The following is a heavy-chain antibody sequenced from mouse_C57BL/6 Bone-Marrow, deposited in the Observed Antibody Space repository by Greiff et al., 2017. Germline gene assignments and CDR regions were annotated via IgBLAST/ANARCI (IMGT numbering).Heavy chain of an antibody. J-gene: IGHJ2*01. CDR2: ISSGGSYT. D-gene: IGHD2-1*01. CDR1: GFTFSSYG. V-gene: IGHV5-6*01. Sequence: EVQRVESGGDLVKPGGSLKLSCAASGFTFSSYGMSWVRQTPDKRLEWVATISSGGSYTYYPDSVKGRFTISRDNAKNTLYLQMSRLESEDTAMYYCARGGGNFYYFDYWGQGTTLTVSS. CDR3: ARGGGNFYYFDY.